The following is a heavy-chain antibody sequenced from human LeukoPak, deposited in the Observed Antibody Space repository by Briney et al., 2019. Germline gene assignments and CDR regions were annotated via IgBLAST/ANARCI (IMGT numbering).Heavy chain of an antibody. CDR3: ARGPTYCSSTSCYHPYYYGTDV. D-gene: IGHD2-2*01. Sequence: PSETLSLTCAVYGGSFSGYYWSWIRQPPGKGLEWIGEINHSGSTNYNPSLKSRVTISVDTSKNQFSLKLSSVTAADTAVYYCARGPTYCSSTSCYHPYYYGTDVWGQGTTVTVSS. CDR1: GGSFSGYY. CDR2: INHSGST. V-gene: IGHV4-34*01. J-gene: IGHJ6*02.